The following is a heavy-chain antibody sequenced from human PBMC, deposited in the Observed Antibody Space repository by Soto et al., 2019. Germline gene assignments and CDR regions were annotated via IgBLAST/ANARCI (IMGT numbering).Heavy chain of an antibody. CDR2: IDPKNGLT. Sequence: ASVKVSCKSSGYIFTDCYIHWVRQAPGQGLEWMGWIDPKNGLTNFSEKFRGRVTMTTDTSLNTAYMEMNSLRAEDTAIYYCAKKANSGPGSQYFDNWGQGTLVTVSS. CDR1: GYIFTDCY. CDR3: AKKANSGPGSQYFDN. J-gene: IGHJ4*02. V-gene: IGHV1-2*02. D-gene: IGHD3-10*01.